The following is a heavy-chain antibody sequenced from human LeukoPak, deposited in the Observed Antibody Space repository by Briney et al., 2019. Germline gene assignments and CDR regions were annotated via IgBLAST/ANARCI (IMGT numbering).Heavy chain of an antibody. D-gene: IGHD2-2*01. CDR2: MNPNSGNT. Sequence: ASVKVSCKASGYTFTGYDINWVRQATGQGLEWMGWMNPNSGNTGYAQKFQGRVTMTRNTSISTAYMELSSLRSEDTTVYYCARGVRVPAAIGYWGQGTLVTVSS. CDR3: ARGVRVPAAIGY. V-gene: IGHV1-8*01. CDR1: GYTFTGYD. J-gene: IGHJ4*02.